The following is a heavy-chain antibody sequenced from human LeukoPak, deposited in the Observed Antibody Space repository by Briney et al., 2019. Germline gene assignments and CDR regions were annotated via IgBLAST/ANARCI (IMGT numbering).Heavy chain of an antibody. CDR2: IYTSGST. CDR3: ARGSSGYYYGPYYFDY. V-gene: IGHV4-4*07. D-gene: IGHD3-22*01. J-gene: IGHJ4*02. CDR1: GGSISSYY. Sequence: PSETLSLTCTVSGGSISSYYWSWIRQPAGKGLEWIGRIYTSGSTNYNPSLKSRVTISVDKSKNQFSLKLSSVTAADTAVYYCARGSSGYYYGPYYFDYWGQGTLVTVSS.